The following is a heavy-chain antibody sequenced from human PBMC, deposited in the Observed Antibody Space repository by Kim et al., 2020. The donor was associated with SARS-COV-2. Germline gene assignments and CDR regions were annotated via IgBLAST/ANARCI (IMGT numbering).Heavy chain of an antibody. D-gene: IGHD3-16*01. CDR2: T. V-gene: IGHV1-46*01. Sequence: TKFAQNFQGRVTMTRDMSTSTVYMELSSLRSEDTAVYYCAREMRNTYYFDNWGQGTLVTVSS. J-gene: IGHJ4*02. CDR3: AREMRNTYYFDN.